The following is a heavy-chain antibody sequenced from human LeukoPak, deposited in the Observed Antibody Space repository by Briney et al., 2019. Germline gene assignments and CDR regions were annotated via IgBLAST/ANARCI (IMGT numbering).Heavy chain of an antibody. CDR2: IKSKTDGGTT. CDR1: GFTFSNVW. D-gene: IGHD3-10*01. J-gene: IGHJ6*02. V-gene: IGHV3-15*07. Sequence: PGGSLRLSCVASGFTFSNVWINWVRQAPGRGLEWVGRIKSKTDGGTTDYAAPVKGRFTISRDDSKNTLYLQMNSLKTEDTAVYYCTTSEMSLNDYGSGSYPYYYYGMDVWGQGTTVTVSS. CDR3: TTSEMSLNDYGSGSYPYYYYGMDV.